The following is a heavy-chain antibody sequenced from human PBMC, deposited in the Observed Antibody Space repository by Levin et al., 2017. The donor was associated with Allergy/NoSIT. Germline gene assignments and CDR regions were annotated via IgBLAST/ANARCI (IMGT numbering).Heavy chain of an antibody. CDR1: GYTFTSYY. D-gene: IGHD4-23*01. J-gene: IGHJ4*02. CDR2: INPSGGST. Sequence: ASVKVSCKASGYTFTSYYMHWVRQAPGQGLEWMGIINPSGGSTSYAQKFQGRVTMTRDTSTSTVYMELSSLRSEDTAVYYCARHGPMTTVVNGFDYWGQGTLVTVSS. V-gene: IGHV1-46*01. CDR3: ARHGPMTTVVNGFDY.